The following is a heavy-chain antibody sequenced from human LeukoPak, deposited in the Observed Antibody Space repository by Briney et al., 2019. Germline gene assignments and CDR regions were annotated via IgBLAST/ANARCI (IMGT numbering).Heavy chain of an antibody. V-gene: IGHV4-34*01. CDR3: ARLVAVAGRHY. D-gene: IGHD6-19*01. CDR1: GGSFSGYY. CDR2: INHSGST. J-gene: IGHJ4*02. Sequence: SETLSLTCAVYGGSFSGYYWSWIRQPPGKGLEWIGEINHSGSTNYNPSLKSRVTISVDTSKNQFSLKLSSVTAVDTAVYYCARLVAVAGRHYWGQGTLVTVSS.